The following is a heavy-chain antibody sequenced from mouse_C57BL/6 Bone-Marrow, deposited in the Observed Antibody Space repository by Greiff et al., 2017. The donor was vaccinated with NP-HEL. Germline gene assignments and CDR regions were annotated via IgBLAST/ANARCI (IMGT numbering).Heavy chain of an antibody. J-gene: IGHJ4*01. V-gene: IGHV5-12*01. CDR1: GFTFSDYY. CDR3: ARGIYYYGSRGYAMDY. CDR2: ISNGGGST. Sequence: EVHLVESGGGLVQPGGSLKLSCAASGFTFSDYYMYWVRQTPEKRLEWVAYISNGGGSTYYPDTVKGRFTISRDNAKNTLYLQMSRLKSEDTAMYYCARGIYYYGSRGYAMDYWGQGTSVTVSS. D-gene: IGHD1-1*01.